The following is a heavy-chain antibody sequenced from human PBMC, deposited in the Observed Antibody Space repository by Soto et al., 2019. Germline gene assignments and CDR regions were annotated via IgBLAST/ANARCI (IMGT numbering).Heavy chain of an antibody. CDR3: AKVGEGYYYYYGMDV. CDR2: ISYDGSNK. CDR1: GFTFSSYA. Sequence: GGSLRLSCAASGFTFSSYAMHWVRQAPGKGLEWVAVISYDGSNKYYADSAKGRFTISRDNSKNTLSLQMNSLRAEDTAVYYCAKVGEGYYYYYGMDVWGQGTTVTVSS. J-gene: IGHJ6*02. D-gene: IGHD2-21*01. V-gene: IGHV3-30-3*01.